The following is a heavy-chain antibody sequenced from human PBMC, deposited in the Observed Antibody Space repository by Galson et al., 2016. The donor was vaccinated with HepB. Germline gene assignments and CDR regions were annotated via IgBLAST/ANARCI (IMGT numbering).Heavy chain of an antibody. CDR1: GFSFSDYA. Sequence: LRLSCAASGFSFSDYAMDWVRQAPGKGLEWISYIPRSRSSFTIYYAGSVKGRFTISRDNVKNSLYLQMNSLRDEDTAVYYCVRDGGRDGDHDYWGQGNLVSVSS. D-gene: IGHD2-21*02. V-gene: IGHV3-48*02. J-gene: IGHJ4*02. CDR2: IPRSRSSFTI. CDR3: VRDGGRDGDHDY.